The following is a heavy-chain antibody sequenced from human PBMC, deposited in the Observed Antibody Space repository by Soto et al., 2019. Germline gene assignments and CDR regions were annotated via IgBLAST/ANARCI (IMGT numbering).Heavy chain of an antibody. CDR3: ARPLGLRRGTFDC. CDR1: GFTFTSYS. Sequence: GGSLRLSCATSGFTFTSYSMNRVRQAPGRALEWLSYISSSSNTILYADSVTGRFTISTDSANSSLSLQLTSLRDDDTALYFCARPLGLRRGTFDCWGQGTPVAVSS. J-gene: IGHJ4*02. V-gene: IGHV3-48*02. D-gene: IGHD3-16*01. CDR2: ISSSSNTI.